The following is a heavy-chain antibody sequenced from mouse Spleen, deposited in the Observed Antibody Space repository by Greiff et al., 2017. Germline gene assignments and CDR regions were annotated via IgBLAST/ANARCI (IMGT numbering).Heavy chain of an antibody. J-gene: IGHJ4*01. CDR2: ISYDGSN. Sequence: EVQLQESGPGLVKPSQSLSLTCSVTGYSITSGYYWNWIRQFPGNKLEWMGYISYDGSNNYNPSLKNRISITRDTSKNQFFLKLNSVTTEDTATYYCANYDGSYYAMDYRGQGTSVTVSS. CDR3: ANYDGSYYAMDY. V-gene: IGHV3-6*01. CDR1: GYSITSGYY. D-gene: IGHD1-1*01.